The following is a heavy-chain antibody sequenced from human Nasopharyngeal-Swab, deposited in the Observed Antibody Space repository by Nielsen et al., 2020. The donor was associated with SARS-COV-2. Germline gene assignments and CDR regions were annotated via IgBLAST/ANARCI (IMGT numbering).Heavy chain of an antibody. CDR3: ARKGERGGNSDYFDY. J-gene: IGHJ4*02. CDR1: QFSFSTYD. Sequence: GESLKISCVASQFSFSTYDMSWVRQAPGKGLQWVSTISASGGSTYYADSVKGRFTISRDNSNNTLFLQLNSLRADDTAVYYCARKGERGGNSDYFDYWGQGTLVTVSS. CDR2: ISASGGST. V-gene: IGHV3-23*01. D-gene: IGHD4-23*01.